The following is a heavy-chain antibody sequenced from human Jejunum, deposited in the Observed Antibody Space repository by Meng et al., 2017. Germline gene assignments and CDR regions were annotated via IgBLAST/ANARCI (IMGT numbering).Heavy chain of an antibody. Sequence: QVQLQESGPGLVQPSQTLSLACTVPGDSVTSGSYHWSWIRQPPGKGLEWIGYIHHSGITYYNPSLRSRLLISIDTSKRQLSLTLNSVTAADTALYYCATIQSSPHFFNYWGQGTLVTVSS. CDR2: IHHSGIT. D-gene: IGHD6-6*01. CDR1: GDSVTSGSYH. J-gene: IGHJ4*02. V-gene: IGHV4-30-4*01. CDR3: ATIQSSPHFFNY.